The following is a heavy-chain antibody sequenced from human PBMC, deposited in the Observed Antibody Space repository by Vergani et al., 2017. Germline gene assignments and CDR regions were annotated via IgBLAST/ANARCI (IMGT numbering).Heavy chain of an antibody. V-gene: IGHV4-61*01. J-gene: IGHJ3*02. CDR1: GGSVTSGSYY. D-gene: IGHD3-9*01. CDR2: IYYSRST. Sequence: QVQLQESGPGLVKPSETLSLTCTVSGGSVTSGSYYWSWIRQPPGKGLEWIGYIYYSRSTNYNPSLKSRVTISVDTSKNQFSLKLSSVTAADTAVYYCAREWDILMISNDAFDIWGQGTMVTVSS. CDR3: AREWDILMISNDAFDI.